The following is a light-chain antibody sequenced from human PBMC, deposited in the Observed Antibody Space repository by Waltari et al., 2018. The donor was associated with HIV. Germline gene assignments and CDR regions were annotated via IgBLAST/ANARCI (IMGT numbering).Light chain of an antibody. J-gene: IGKJ2*01. CDR1: QFISTS. CDR2: DAS. CDR3: QQADSFPHT. V-gene: IGKV1-12*01. Sequence: DIHMTQSPSSMSASAGDTVTITCRATQFISTSLAWYQQRPSRSPKLLIFDASRLQSGVPARFSGSGSGTQFTLTINSLQPEDLATYYCQQADSFPHTFGQGT.